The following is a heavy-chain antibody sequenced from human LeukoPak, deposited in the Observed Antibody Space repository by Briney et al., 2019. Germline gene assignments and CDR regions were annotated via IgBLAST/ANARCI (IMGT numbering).Heavy chain of an antibody. CDR2: ISGSGGST. J-gene: IGHJ4*02. CDR3: AKEGDFGSYFDY. V-gene: IGHV3-23*01. CDR1: GFTFSSYG. D-gene: IGHD3-3*01. Sequence: GSLRLSCAASGFTFSSYGMSWVRQAPGKGLEWVSAISGSGGSTYYADSVKGRFTISRDNSKNTLYLQMNSLRAEDTAVYYCAKEGDFGSYFDYWGQGTLVTVSS.